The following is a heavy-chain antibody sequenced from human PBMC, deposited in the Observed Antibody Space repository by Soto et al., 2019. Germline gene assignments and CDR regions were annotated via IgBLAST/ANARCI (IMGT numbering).Heavy chain of an antibody. CDR3: ARVSVVVVAATRDYYYYGMDV. CDR2: IIPIFGTA. D-gene: IGHD2-15*01. Sequence: ASVKVSCKASGGTFSSYAISWVRQAPGQGLEWIGGIIPIFGTANYAQKFQGRVTITADESTSTAYMELSSLRSEDTAVYYCARVSVVVVAATRDYYYYGMDVWGQGTTVTVSS. J-gene: IGHJ6*02. V-gene: IGHV1-69*13. CDR1: GGTFSSYA.